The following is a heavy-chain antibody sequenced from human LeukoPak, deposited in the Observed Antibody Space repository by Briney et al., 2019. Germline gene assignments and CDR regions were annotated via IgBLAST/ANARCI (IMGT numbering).Heavy chain of an antibody. D-gene: IGHD2-15*01. J-gene: IGHJ6*02. CDR2: INPNSGGT. CDR1: GYTFTSYY. V-gene: IGHV1-2*04. Sequence: ASVKVSCKASGYTFTSYYMHWVRQAPGQGLEWMGWINPNSGGTNYAQKFQGWVTMTRDTSISTAYMELSRLRSDDTAVYYCARAGYCSGGSCYYYGMDVWGQGTTVTVSS. CDR3: ARAGYCSGGSCYYYGMDV.